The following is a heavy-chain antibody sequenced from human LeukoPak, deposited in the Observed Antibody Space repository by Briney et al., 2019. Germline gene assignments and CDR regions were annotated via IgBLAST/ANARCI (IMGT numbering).Heavy chain of an antibody. CDR2: INPSGGST. Sequence: ASVKVSCKASGYTFTSYYMHWVRQVPGQGLEWMGIINPSGGSTSYAQKFQGRVTMTRDTSTSTVHMELSSLRSEDTAVYYCARDMGSGGYQAGYWGQGTLVTVSS. J-gene: IGHJ4*02. CDR1: GYTFTSYY. CDR3: ARDMGSGGYQAGY. D-gene: IGHD6-19*01. V-gene: IGHV1-46*01.